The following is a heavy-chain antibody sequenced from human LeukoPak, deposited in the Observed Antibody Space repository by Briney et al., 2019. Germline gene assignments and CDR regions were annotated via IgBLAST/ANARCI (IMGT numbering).Heavy chain of an antibody. CDR1: GGSFSGYY. J-gene: IGHJ5*02. V-gene: IGHV4-34*01. Sequence: SETLSLTCAVYGGSFSGYYWSWIRQPPGKGLEWIGKINHSGSTNYNPSLKSRVTISVDTSKNQFSLKLSSVTAADTAVYYCARDRCSGGSCYGFDPWGQGTLVTVSS. CDR2: INHSGST. CDR3: ARDRCSGGSCYGFDP. D-gene: IGHD2-15*01.